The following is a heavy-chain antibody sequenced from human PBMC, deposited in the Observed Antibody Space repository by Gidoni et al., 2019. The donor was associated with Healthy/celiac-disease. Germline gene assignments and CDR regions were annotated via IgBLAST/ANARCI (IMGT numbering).Heavy chain of an antibody. V-gene: IGHV4-59*01. Sequence: QVQLQESGPGLVKPSETLSLTCTVSGGSISSYYWSWIRQPPGKGLEWIGYIYYSGSTNYNPSLKSRVPISVDTSKNQFSLKLSSVTAADTTVYYCARGPVAGRRTFDYWGQGTLVTVSS. CDR2: IYYSGST. D-gene: IGHD6-19*01. CDR3: ARGPVAGRRTFDY. CDR1: GGSISSYY. J-gene: IGHJ4*02.